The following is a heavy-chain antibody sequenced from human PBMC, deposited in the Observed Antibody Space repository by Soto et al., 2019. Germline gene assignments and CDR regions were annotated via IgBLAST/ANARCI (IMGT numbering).Heavy chain of an antibody. CDR1: GFAFGNYW. Sequence: GGSLRLSCAASGFAFGNYWMHWVRQPPGKGPEWVSRMTSDGRTTQYADSVKGRFTVSRDNAKNTLYLQMNSLRAEDTAVYYCARAEVDYWGPGTLVTVSS. J-gene: IGHJ4*02. CDR2: MTSDGRTT. V-gene: IGHV3-74*03. CDR3: ARAEVDY.